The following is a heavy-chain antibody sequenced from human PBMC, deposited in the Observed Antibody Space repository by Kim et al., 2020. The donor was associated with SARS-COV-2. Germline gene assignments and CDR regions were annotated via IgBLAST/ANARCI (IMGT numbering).Heavy chain of an antibody. Sequence: GGSLRLSCAASGFTFSSYAMSWVRQAPGKGLEWVSAISGSGGSTYYADSVKGRFTISRDNSKNTLYLQMNSLRAEDTAVYYCAKSGWELHYYYGMDVWGQGTTVTVSS. V-gene: IGHV3-23*01. J-gene: IGHJ6*02. CDR3: AKSGWELHYYYGMDV. D-gene: IGHD1-26*01. CDR1: GFTFSSYA. CDR2: ISGSGGST.